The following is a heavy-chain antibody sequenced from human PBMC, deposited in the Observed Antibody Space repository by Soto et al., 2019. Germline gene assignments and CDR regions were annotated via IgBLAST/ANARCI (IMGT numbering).Heavy chain of an antibody. J-gene: IGHJ5*01. Sequence: SETLSLTCAVHGGSFSDDYWSWIRQPPGKGLEWIGDINRGGGTNYNPSLRSRVTMSVDTSKNQSSLRLTSLTAADTAIYYCAKNFDSWGQGTLVTVSS. CDR2: INRGGGT. CDR1: GGSFSDDY. V-gene: IGHV4-34*01. CDR3: AKNFDS.